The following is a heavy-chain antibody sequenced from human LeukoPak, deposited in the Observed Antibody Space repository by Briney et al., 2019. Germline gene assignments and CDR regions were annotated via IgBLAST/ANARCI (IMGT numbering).Heavy chain of an antibody. CDR3: TPLIGYCSDGSCRGLDY. CDR1: GFTFSSYW. Sequence: GGSLRLSCATSGFTFSSYWMSWVRQAPGKGLEWVANIEEDGSEKYYVDSVKGRFTISRDDSKNTLYLQMNSLKTEDTAVYYCTPLIGYCSDGSCRGLDYWGQGTLVTVSS. CDR2: IEEDGSEK. V-gene: IGHV3-7*03. J-gene: IGHJ4*02. D-gene: IGHD2-15*01.